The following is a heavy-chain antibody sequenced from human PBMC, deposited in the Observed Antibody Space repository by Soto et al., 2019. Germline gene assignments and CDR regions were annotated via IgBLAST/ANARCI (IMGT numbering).Heavy chain of an antibody. J-gene: IGHJ4*02. CDR1: GFTFSSFW. CDR2: INPDGSEK. V-gene: IGHV3-7*01. Sequence: PGGSLRLSCAASGFTFSSFWMDWVRQAPGKGLEWLANINPDGSEKHYVDSVKGRFTISRDNAKNSLYLQMSSLTAEDSALYYCSRSLDSWGQGTRVPV. CDR3: SRSLDS.